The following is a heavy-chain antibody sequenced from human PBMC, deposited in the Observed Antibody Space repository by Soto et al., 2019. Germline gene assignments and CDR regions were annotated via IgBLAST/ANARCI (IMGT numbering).Heavy chain of an antibody. CDR3: ARESGCSGGSCYESKYNWFDP. Sequence: QVQLVQSGAEVKKPGSSVKVSCKASGGTFSSYTISWVRQAPGQGLEWMGRIIPILGIANYAQKFQGRVTITADKSTSTAYMELSSLRSEDTAVYYCARESGCSGGSCYESKYNWFDPWGQGTLVTVSS. V-gene: IGHV1-69*08. CDR1: GGTFSSYT. J-gene: IGHJ5*02. CDR2: IIPILGIA. D-gene: IGHD2-15*01.